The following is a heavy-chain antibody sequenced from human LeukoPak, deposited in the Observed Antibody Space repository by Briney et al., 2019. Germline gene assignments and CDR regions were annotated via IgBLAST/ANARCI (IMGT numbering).Heavy chain of an antibody. Sequence: PWGSLRLSCAASGFIFSNSAIHWVRQSPGKGLEWVAFISEDGTKKFYVDSVKDRFTISRDNSKNTMYLHMTSLRPEDTAVYYCAKDILPGVGSFDYWGQGTLVTVSS. CDR3: AKDILPGVGSFDY. D-gene: IGHD2-2*02. J-gene: IGHJ4*02. CDR1: GFIFSNSA. CDR2: ISEDGTKK. V-gene: IGHV3-30*02.